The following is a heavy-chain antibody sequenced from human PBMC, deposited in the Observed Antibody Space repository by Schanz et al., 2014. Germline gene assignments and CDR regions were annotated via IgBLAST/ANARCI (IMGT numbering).Heavy chain of an antibody. CDR2: IISILGIP. CDR3: AGTYCSSTSCYTGYYYMDV. D-gene: IGHD2-2*02. CDR1: GGTFSSYT. Sequence: QVHLVQSGAEVKKPGSSVKVSCKASGGTFSSYTISWVRQAPGQGLEWMGRIISILGIPNYAQKFQGRVTITADKSTFTAYMDVSSLRSEDTAVYYCAGTYCSSTSCYTGYYYMDVWGKGTTVTVSS. V-gene: IGHV1-69*02. J-gene: IGHJ6*03.